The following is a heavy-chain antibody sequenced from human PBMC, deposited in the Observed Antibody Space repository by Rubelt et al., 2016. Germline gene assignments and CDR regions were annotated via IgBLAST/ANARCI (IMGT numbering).Heavy chain of an antibody. D-gene: IGHD6-13*01. V-gene: IGHV3-74*01. J-gene: IGHJ4*02. CDR3: ARDVSAAGATFDS. CDR2: INSDGSST. Sequence: QVPGKGLVWVSRINSDGSSTSYVDSVKGRFTISRDNAKNTLYLQMNSLRDEDTAFYYCARDVSAAGATFDSWGQGTLVTVSS.